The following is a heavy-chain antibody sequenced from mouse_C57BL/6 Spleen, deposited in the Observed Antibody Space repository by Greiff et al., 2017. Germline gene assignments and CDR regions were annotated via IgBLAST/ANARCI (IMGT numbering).Heavy chain of an antibody. D-gene: IGHD2-5*01. Sequence: QVQLQQPGAELVMPGASVKLSCKASGYTFTSYWMHWVKQRPGQGLEWIGEIDPSDSYTNYNQKFKGKSTLTVDKSSSTAYMQLSSLTSEDSAVYYCARRNYSNWDYAMDYWGQGTSVTVSS. J-gene: IGHJ4*01. V-gene: IGHV1-69*01. CDR3: ARRNYSNWDYAMDY. CDR2: IDPSDSYT. CDR1: GYTFTSYW.